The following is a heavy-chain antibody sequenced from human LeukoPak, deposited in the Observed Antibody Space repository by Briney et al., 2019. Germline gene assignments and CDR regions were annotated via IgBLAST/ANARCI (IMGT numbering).Heavy chain of an antibody. CDR1: GFTFSSHS. D-gene: IGHD3-3*01. J-gene: IGHJ4*02. CDR2: ISSSSNYI. V-gene: IGHV3-21*06. Sequence: PGGSLRISCAASGFTFSSHSVNWVRQAPGKGLEWVSSISSSSNYIYYADSVKGRFTISRDNTNNFLFLQMNSLRFEDTAVYYCARDFLEVPHTGVFDSWGQGTLVTVSS. CDR3: ARDFLEVPHTGVFDS.